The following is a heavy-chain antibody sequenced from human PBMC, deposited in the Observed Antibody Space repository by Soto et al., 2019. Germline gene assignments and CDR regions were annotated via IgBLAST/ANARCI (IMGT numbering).Heavy chain of an antibody. V-gene: IGHV3-30*02. D-gene: IGHD6-13*01. CDR1: GFTFNTYG. CDR3: AKEDSSSWHYYYGMDV. J-gene: IGHJ6*02. Sequence: GGSLRLSCAASGFTFNTYGFHWVRQAPGKGLEWVAVISYDGSNKYYADSVKGRFTISRDSSKNMLYLQMNSLRAEDTAVYYCAKEDSSSWHYYYGMDVWGQGTTVTVSS. CDR2: ISYDGSNK.